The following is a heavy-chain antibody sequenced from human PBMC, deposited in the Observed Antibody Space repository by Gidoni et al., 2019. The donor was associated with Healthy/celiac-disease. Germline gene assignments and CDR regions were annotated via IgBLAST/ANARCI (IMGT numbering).Heavy chain of an antibody. D-gene: IGHD3-10*01. J-gene: IGHJ4*02. CDR1: AFTDSSKY. CDR3: ARGAHMIRGGDFDY. CDR2: SYSGGST. Sequence: EAQLVESGGGLVHPGGSLSFSCAASAFTDSSKYMSCVRQAPGTGLEWVSVSYSGGSTYYADSVKGRFTISRDNSKNTVYLQMNSLRPEDTAVYYCARGAHMIRGGDFDYWGQGTLVTVSS. V-gene: IGHV3-66*02.